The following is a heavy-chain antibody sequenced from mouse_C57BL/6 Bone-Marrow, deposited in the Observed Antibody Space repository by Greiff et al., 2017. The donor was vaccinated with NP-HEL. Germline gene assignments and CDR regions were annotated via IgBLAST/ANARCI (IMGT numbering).Heavy chain of an antibody. V-gene: IGHV1-84*01. CDR3: AKRENYYGSRGAWFAY. D-gene: IGHD1-1*01. J-gene: IGHJ3*01. CDR1: GYTFTDYY. CDR2: IYPGSGNT. Sequence: VQGVESGPELVKPGASVKISCKASGYTFTDYYINWVKQRPGQGLEWIGWIYPGSGNTKYNEKFKGKATLTVDTSSSTAYMQLSSLTSEDSAVYFCAKRENYYGSRGAWFAYWGQGTLVTVSA.